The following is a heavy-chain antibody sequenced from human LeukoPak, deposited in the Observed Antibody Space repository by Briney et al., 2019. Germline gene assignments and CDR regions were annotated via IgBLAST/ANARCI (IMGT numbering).Heavy chain of an antibody. D-gene: IGHD2-2*01. V-gene: IGHV4-39*01. CDR2: IYYSGST. CDR3: ARSGSTSYPRNWFDP. Sequence: SETLPLTFTVSGGPIRSSSYYWGWIRQPPGKGLEWIESIYYSGSTYYNPSLKSRVTISVDTSKNQFSLKLSSVTAADTAVYYCARSGSTSYPRNWFDPWGQGTLVTVSS. CDR1: GGPIRSSSYY. J-gene: IGHJ5*02.